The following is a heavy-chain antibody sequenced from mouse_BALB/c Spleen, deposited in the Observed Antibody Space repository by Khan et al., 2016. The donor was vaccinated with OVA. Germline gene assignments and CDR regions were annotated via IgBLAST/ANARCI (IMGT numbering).Heavy chain of an antibody. CDR3: ARVYGGDFDY. D-gene: IGHD1-1*01. CDR1: GYSITSDYA. V-gene: IGHV3-2*02. J-gene: IGHJ2*01. CDR2: ISYSGNT. Sequence: VQLQESGPGLVKPSQSLSLTCTVTGYSITSDYAWNWIRQFPGNKLEWMGFISYSGNTNYNPSLKSRISITRDTTKNQFFLQLNSVTIEGTATYSCARVYGGDFDYWGQGTTLTVSS.